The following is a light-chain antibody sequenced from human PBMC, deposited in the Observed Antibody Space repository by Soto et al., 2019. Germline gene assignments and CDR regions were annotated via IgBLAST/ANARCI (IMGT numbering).Light chain of an antibody. CDR3: RAYTTSTSFIL. Sequence: QSVLTQPASVSGSPGQSITISCTGTSSDIGNYDFVSWYQQVPGTAPKAMIYEVSSRPSGVSNRFSGSKSGNTASLTISGLQAEDEAYYDCRAYTTSTSFILFGGGTKLTVL. CDR2: EVS. V-gene: IGLV2-14*01. CDR1: SSDIGNYDF. J-gene: IGLJ2*01.